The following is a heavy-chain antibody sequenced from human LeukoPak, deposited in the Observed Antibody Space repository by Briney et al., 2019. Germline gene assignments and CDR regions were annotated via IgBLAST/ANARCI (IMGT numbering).Heavy chain of an antibody. D-gene: IGHD6-19*01. J-gene: IGHJ4*02. CDR1: GFTFSSYA. Sequence: GGSLRLSCAASGFTFSSYAMSWVRQAPGKGLEWVSAISGSGGSTYYADSVKGRFTISRDNSKNTLYLQMNSLRAEDTAVYYCAKDRGVAGRRRGYYFDYWGQGTLVTVSA. CDR2: ISGSGGST. V-gene: IGHV3-23*01. CDR3: AKDRGVAGRRRGYYFDY.